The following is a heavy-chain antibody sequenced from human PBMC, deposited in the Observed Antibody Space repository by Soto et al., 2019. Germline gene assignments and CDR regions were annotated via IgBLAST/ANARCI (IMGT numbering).Heavy chain of an antibody. V-gene: IGHV4-39*01. CDR3: ARHVYIPAAGIPRYFDY. CDR2: MYQSGNT. J-gene: IGHJ4*02. CDR1: GGSISSRGYY. D-gene: IGHD6-13*01. Sequence: QVQLQESGPGLVKPSETLSLTCNVSGGSISSRGYYWGWIRQPPGKGLEWIGSMYQSGNTFYNPYLKGRVTTSVDTYRNLCSLTLSAVTAADTAAYYCARHVYIPAAGIPRYFDYWGQGTLVTVSS.